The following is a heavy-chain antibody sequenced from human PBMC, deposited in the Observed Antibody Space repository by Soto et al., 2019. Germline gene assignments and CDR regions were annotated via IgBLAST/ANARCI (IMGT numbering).Heavy chain of an antibody. CDR2: IKQDGSDK. V-gene: IGHV3-7*01. CDR3: ATSAAAPGNY. D-gene: IGHD6-13*01. J-gene: IGHJ4*02. Sequence: PGGSLRLSCAASGFTFSSFWMSWVRQAPGKGLEWVANIKQDGSDKYYVDSVKGRFTISRDNAKNSLYLQMNSLRAEDTAVYHCATSAAAPGNYWGQGTLVTVSS. CDR1: GFTFSSFW.